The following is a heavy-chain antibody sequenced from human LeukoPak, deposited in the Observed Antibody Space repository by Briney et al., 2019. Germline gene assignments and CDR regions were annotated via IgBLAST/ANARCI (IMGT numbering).Heavy chain of an antibody. CDR1: GVSINSGDYY. V-gene: IGHV4-30-4*01. CDR2: IYYSGTT. CDR3: ARRIAAARFDP. J-gene: IGHJ5*02. D-gene: IGHD6-13*01. Sequence: PSETLSLTCPVSGVSINSGDYYWSWIRQPPGKGLEWIGFIYYSGTTYYNPSLKSRVTISIDTSKNQFSLKLSSVTAADTAVYYCARRIAAARFDPWGQGTLDTVSS.